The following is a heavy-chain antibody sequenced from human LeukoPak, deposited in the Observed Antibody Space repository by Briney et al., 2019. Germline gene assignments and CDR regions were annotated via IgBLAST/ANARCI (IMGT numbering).Heavy chain of an antibody. V-gene: IGHV1-58*01. D-gene: IGHD3-10*01. CDR3: AADRAGSYLRFVY. Sequence: ASVNVSCTASGFTFTSSVVQWVRQARGQRPECRGWIVVGRGNTNYAQKFQERVTITRDMSTSTAYMELSSLRFEDTAVYYCAADRAGSYLRFVYWGQGTPVTVSS. CDR1: GFTFTSSV. CDR2: IVVGRGNT. J-gene: IGHJ4*02.